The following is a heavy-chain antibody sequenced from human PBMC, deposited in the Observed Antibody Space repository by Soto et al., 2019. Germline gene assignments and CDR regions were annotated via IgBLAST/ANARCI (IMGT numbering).Heavy chain of an antibody. CDR3: AKDLYSNYGDAFDI. J-gene: IGHJ3*02. CDR1: GFTFDDYA. CDR2: ISWNSDNI. Sequence: EVQLVESGGGLVQPGRSLRLSCAASGFTFDDYAMHWVRQAPGKGLEWVSGISWNSDNIVYADSVKGRFTISRDNAKNSLYLQMNSLRAEDTALYHCAKDLYSNYGDAFDIWGQGTMVTVSS. V-gene: IGHV3-9*01. D-gene: IGHD4-4*01.